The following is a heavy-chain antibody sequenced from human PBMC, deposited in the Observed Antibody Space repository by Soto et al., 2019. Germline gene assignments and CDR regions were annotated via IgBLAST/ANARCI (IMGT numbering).Heavy chain of an antibody. CDR1: GFTFSSYG. J-gene: IGHJ3*02. D-gene: IGHD3-3*01. CDR2: ISYDGSNK. Sequence: GGSLRLSCAASGFTFSSYGMHWVRQAPGKGLEWVAVISYDGSNKYYADSVKGRFTISRDNSKNTLYLQMNSLRAEDTAVYYCAKGGVLRFLEWFDIWGQGTMVTVSS. V-gene: IGHV3-30*18. CDR3: AKGGVLRFLEWFDI.